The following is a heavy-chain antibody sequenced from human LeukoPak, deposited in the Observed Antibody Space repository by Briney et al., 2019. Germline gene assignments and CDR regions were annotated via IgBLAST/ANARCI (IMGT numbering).Heavy chain of an antibody. J-gene: IGHJ3*02. CDR2: ISSSGSTI. Sequence: GGSLRLSCAASGFTFSSYSMNWVRQAPGKGLEWVSYISSSGSTIYYADSVKGRFTISRDNAKNSLYLQMNSLRAEDTAVYYCAREGGYRGPHDAFDIWGQGTMVTVSS. CDR1: GFTFSSYS. D-gene: IGHD5-12*01. CDR3: AREGGYRGPHDAFDI. V-gene: IGHV3-48*04.